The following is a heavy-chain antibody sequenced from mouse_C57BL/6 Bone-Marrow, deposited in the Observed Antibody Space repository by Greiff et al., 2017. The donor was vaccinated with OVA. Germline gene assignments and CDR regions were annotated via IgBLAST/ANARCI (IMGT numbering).Heavy chain of an antibody. CDR3: AYYYGSSYGYFDV. CDR1: GYTFTDYY. V-gene: IGHV1-19*01. CDR2: INPYNGGT. Sequence: VQLQQSGPVLVKPGASVKMSCKASGYTFTDYYMNWVKQSHGKSLEWIGVINPYNGGTSYNQKFKGKATLTVDKSSSTAYMELNSLTSEDSAVYYCAYYYGSSYGYFDVWGTGTTVTVSS. D-gene: IGHD1-1*01. J-gene: IGHJ1*03.